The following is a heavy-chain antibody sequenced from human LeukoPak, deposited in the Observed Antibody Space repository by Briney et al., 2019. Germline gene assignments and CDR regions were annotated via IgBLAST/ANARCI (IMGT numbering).Heavy chain of an antibody. Sequence: ASVKVSCKASGYTFTSYDINWVRQATGHGLEWMGWMNPNSGNTGYAQKFQGRVTMTRNTPISTAYMELSSLRSEDAAVYYCARPHYRSGSYAGTKVYWGQGTLVTVSS. CDR2: MNPNSGNT. CDR3: ARPHYRSGSYAGTKVY. J-gene: IGHJ4*02. CDR1: GYTFTSYD. V-gene: IGHV1-8*01. D-gene: IGHD3-10*01.